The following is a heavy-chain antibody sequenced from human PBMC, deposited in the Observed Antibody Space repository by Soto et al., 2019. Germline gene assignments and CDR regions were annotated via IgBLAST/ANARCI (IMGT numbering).Heavy chain of an antibody. CDR1: GFTFTSCA. J-gene: IGHJ6*02. V-gene: IGHV3-23*01. D-gene: IGHD2-15*01. CDR2: ISGSGSGGST. CDR3: ARGYCSAVGCYVHYYYGFDV. Sequence: GGSLRLSCAASGFTFTSCAMSWVRQAPGKGLEWVSSISGSGSGGSTYYADSVKGRFTISRDNFKDTLYLQMNSLRADDTAVYYCARGYCSAVGCYVHYYYGFDVWGQGTTVTVSS.